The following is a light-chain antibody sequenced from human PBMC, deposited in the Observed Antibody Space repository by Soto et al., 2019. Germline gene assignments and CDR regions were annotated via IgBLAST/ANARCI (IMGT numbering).Light chain of an antibody. CDR3: QQYNSYAIT. Sequence: DIQMTQSPYTLSASVGDRVTITCRSSQSISSWLAWYQQKPGKAPNLLIYDASSLQSGVPSRFSGSGSGTEFTLTIFSLQPDDFATYYCQQYNSYAITFGQGTRLEIK. J-gene: IGKJ5*01. V-gene: IGKV1-5*01. CDR2: DAS. CDR1: QSISSW.